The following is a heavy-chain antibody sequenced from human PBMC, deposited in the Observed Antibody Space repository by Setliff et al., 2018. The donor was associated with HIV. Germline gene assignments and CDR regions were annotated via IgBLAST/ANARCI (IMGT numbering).Heavy chain of an antibody. CDR3: ARLSRWGTMTTLDF. J-gene: IGHJ4*02. Sequence: SETLSLTCTVSGGSVRTFYWSWIRQPPGKGLEWIAYIQASGITNHKPSLKSRAIISADTSKNRFSLTLSSVTAADTAVYFCARLSRWGTMTTLDFWGQGTLVTVSS. CDR2: IQASGIT. CDR1: GGSVRTFY. D-gene: IGHD4-4*01. V-gene: IGHV4-59*08.